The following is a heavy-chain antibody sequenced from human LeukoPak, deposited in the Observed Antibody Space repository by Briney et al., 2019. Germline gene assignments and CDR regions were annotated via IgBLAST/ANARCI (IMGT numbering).Heavy chain of an antibody. V-gene: IGHV4-59*01. Sequence: SETLSLTCTVSGGSISSYYWSGIRQPPGKGLEWIGYIYYSGSTNYNPSLKSRVTISVDTSKNQFSLKLSSVTAADTAVYYCARSPPTGFWSGYYKDYYYYYMDVWGKGTTVTVSS. J-gene: IGHJ6*03. CDR1: GGSISSYY. D-gene: IGHD3-3*01. CDR3: ARSPPTGFWSGYYKDYYYYYMDV. CDR2: IYYSGST.